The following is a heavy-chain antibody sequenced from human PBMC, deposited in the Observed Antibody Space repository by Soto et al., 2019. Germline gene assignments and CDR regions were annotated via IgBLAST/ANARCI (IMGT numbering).Heavy chain of an antibody. Sequence: PSQTLALTCAISGYSVSSTIAAWSWIRQSPSRGLEWLGRTYYRSKWYSDYAVSVKSRITINPDTSKNQFSLQLNSVTPEDTAVYYCARGSYYSGWVWGQGTLVTVSS. V-gene: IGHV6-1*01. J-gene: IGHJ4*02. CDR3: ARGSYYSGWV. CDR1: GYSVSSTIAA. CDR2: TYYRSKWYS. D-gene: IGHD6-19*01.